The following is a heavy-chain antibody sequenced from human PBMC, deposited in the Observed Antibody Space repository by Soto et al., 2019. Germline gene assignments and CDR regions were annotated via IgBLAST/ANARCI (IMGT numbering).Heavy chain of an antibody. V-gene: IGHV3-11*06. D-gene: IGHD1-1*01. CDR3: ARSGDNYNSLDY. CDR2: SSNSGTFS. Sequence: GGSLRLSCEGSGFTFSDYYISWIRQAPGKGLEWISYSSNSGTFSRYADSVKGRFSISRDNTKNLLYLQMNSLRAEDTAVYYCARSGDNYNSLDYWGQGTPVTVSS. J-gene: IGHJ4*02. CDR1: GFTFSDYY.